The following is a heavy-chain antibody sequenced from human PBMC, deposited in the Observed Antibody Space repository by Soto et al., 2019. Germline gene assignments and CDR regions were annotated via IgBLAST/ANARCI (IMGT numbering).Heavy chain of an antibody. V-gene: IGHV3-53*01. J-gene: IGHJ4*02. CDR3: VVWTGSDNDY. CDR1: GFTVSSNY. Sequence: GGSLRLSCAASGFTVSSNYMSWVRQAPGKEQERVKVIYSGGSTYYADSVKGRFFISRDNSKNTLYLQMNSLLSEDTAVYYCVVWTGSDNDYWGQGTLVTVSS. D-gene: IGHD3-3*01. CDR2: IYSGGST.